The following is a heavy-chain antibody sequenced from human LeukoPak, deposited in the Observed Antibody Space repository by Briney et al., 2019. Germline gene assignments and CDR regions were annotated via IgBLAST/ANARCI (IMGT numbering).Heavy chain of an antibody. J-gene: IGHJ5*02. D-gene: IGHD3-10*01. CDR3: AREGDRITMARGVIILPPPFDP. CDR1: GYTFTSYY. Sequence: ASVKVSCKASGYTFTSYYMHWVRQAPGQGLEWMGIINPSGGSTSYAQKFQGRVTMTRDTSTSTVYMELSSLRSEDTAVYYCAREGDRITMARGVIILPPPFDPWGQGTLVTVSS. V-gene: IGHV1-46*01. CDR2: INPSGGST.